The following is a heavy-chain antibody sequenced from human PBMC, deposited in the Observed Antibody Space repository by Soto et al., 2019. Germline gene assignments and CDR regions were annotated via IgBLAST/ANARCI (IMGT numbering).Heavy chain of an antibody. D-gene: IGHD6-13*01. CDR1: GFTFSSYG. CDR2: IWYDGSNK. J-gene: IGHJ6*02. V-gene: IGHV3-33*01. CDR3: ARDQVAAAGYYYCMDV. Sequence: GGSLRLSCAASGFTFSSYGMHWVRQAPGKGLEWVAVIWYDGSNKYYADSVKGRFTISRDNSKNTLYLQMNSLRAEDTAVYYCARDQVAAAGYYYCMDVWGQGTTATVSS.